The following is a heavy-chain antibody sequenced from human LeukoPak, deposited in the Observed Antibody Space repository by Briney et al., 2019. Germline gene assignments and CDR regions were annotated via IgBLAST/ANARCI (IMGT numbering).Heavy chain of an antibody. J-gene: IGHJ4*02. Sequence: SETLSLTCAVYGGSFSGYYWSWIRKRPGQGLGWVGEINQSGSTTYNPSLKSPVTISVHTPKTQFPRKPSSVTAAGPAVYHCARRYSYSYVAFHYLDSWGQGTLVTVSS. V-gene: IGHV4-34*01. CDR1: GGSFSGYY. D-gene: IGHD5-18*01. CDR2: INQSGST. CDR3: ARRYSYSYVAFHYLDS.